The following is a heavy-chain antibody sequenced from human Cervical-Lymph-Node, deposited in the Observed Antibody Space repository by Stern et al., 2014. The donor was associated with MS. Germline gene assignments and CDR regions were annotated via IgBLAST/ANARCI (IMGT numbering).Heavy chain of an antibody. Sequence: QVQLVQSGGGLVKPGGSLRLSCAASGFTFGDYYMTWIRQAPGKGLEWISHISSSAGIIYHADSVKGRFTISRDNAKNSLYLQMNSLRAEDTAVYYCARMYNYAGHYWGQGTLVTVSS. CDR3: ARMYNYAGHY. D-gene: IGHD1-20*01. CDR2: ISSSAGII. V-gene: IGHV3-11*01. J-gene: IGHJ4*02. CDR1: GFTFGDYY.